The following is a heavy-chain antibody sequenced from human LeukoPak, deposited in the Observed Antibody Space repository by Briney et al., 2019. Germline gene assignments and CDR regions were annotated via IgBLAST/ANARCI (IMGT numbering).Heavy chain of an antibody. J-gene: IGHJ4*02. Sequence: ASVKVSCKVSGYTFTTYDINWVRQAAGQGLEWMGWMNPNSGNTGYTQKFQGRVTFTRNPSISTAYMELSSLRSQDTAVYYCARGASRSFDYWGQGTPVTVSS. CDR1: GYTFTTYD. CDR2: MNPNSGNT. V-gene: IGHV1-8*03. CDR3: ARGASRSFDY.